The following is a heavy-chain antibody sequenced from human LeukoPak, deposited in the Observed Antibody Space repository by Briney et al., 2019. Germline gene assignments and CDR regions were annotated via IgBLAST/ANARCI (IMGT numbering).Heavy chain of an antibody. CDR3: VRLADRWNAFDI. CDR1: GFTFSNYI. J-gene: IGHJ3*02. V-gene: IGHV3-30*04. D-gene: IGHD5-24*01. CDR2: ILENGSNQ. Sequence: PGRSLRLSCAASGFTFSNYIMHWVRQAPGKGLDWVAVILENGSNQYYADSVKGRFTISRDNSKNTLFLQMNSLRGEDTAVYYCVRLADRWNAFDIWGQGTMVTVSS.